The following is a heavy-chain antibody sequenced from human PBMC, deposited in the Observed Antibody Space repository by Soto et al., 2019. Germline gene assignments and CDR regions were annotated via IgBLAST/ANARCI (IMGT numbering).Heavy chain of an antibody. CDR1: GFTFSSYA. CDR2: ISGSGGST. CDR3: ANTDYYYYYGMDV. J-gene: IGHJ6*02. Sequence: GGSLRLSCAASGFTFSSYAMSWVRQAPGKGLEWVSAISGSGGSTYYADSVKGRFTISRDNSKNTLYLQMNSLRAEDTAVYYCANTDYYYYYGMDVWGQGTTVTVSS. V-gene: IGHV3-23*01.